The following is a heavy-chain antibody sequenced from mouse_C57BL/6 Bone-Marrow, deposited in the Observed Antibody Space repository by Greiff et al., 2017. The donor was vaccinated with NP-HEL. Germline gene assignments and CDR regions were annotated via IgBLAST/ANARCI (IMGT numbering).Heavy chain of an antibody. D-gene: IGHD2-3*01. V-gene: IGHV1-50*01. CDR2: IDPSDSYT. J-gene: IGHJ2*01. CDR3: ARDGYYPYYFDY. Sequence: QVQLQQPGAELVKPGASVKLSCKASGYTFTSYWMQWVKQRPGQGLEWIGEIDPSDSYTNYNQKFKGKATLTVDTSSSTAYMQLSSLTSEDSAVYYCARDGYYPYYFDYWGQGTTLTVSS. CDR1: GYTFTSYW.